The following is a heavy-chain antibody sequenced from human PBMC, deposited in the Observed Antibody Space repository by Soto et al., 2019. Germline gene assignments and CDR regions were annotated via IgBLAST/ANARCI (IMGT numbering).Heavy chain of an antibody. CDR2: ISYDGSNK. CDR1: GFTFSSYA. J-gene: IGHJ5*02. D-gene: IGHD3-10*01. V-gene: IGHV3-30-3*01. CDR3: ARDTGPVLLWFGDQPSWFDP. Sequence: GGSLRLSCAASGFTFSSYAMHWVRQAPGKGLEWVAVISYDGSNKYYEDSVKGGFTSSRDNSKNTLYLQMNSLRAEDTAVYYCARDTGPVLLWFGDQPSWFDPWGQGTLVTVSS.